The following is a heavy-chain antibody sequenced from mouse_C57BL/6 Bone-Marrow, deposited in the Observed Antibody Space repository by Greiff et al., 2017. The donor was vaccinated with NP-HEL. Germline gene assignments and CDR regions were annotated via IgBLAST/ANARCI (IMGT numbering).Heavy chain of an antibody. CDR2: IYPGSGNT. CDR3: ARGYDYPDY. CDR1: GYTFTDYY. Sequence: LVESGAELVRPGASVKLSCKASGYTFTDYYINWVKQRPGQGLEWIARIYPGSGNTYYNEKFKGKATLTAEKSSSTAYMQLSSLTSEDSAVYLCARGYDYPDYWGQGTTLTVSS. J-gene: IGHJ2*01. D-gene: IGHD2-4*01. V-gene: IGHV1-76*01.